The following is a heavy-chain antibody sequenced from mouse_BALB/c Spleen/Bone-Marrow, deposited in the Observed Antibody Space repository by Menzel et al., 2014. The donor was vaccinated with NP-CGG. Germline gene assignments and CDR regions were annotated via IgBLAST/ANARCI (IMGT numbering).Heavy chain of an antibody. CDR3: ATARATSYAMDY. V-gene: IGHV1-69*02. CDR1: GYTFTSYW. Sequence: QVQLQQSGAELVKPGASVKLSCKASGYTFTSYWMHWVKQRPGQGREWIGEIDPSDSYTNYNQKFKGKATLTVDKSSSTAYMQLSSLTSEDSAVYYCATARATSYAMDYWGQGTSVTVSS. J-gene: IGHJ4*01. CDR2: IDPSDSYT. D-gene: IGHD3-1*01.